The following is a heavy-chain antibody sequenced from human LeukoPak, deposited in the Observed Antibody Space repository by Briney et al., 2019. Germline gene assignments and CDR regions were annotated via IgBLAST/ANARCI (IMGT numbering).Heavy chain of an antibody. V-gene: IGHV1-2*02. CDR2: INPNSGGT. D-gene: IGHD3-22*01. CDR1: GYTFTGYY. CDR3: ARDSTGYYFFDF. Sequence: ASVEVSCKASGYTFTGYYMHWVRQAPGQGLEWMGWINPNSGGTNYAQKFQGRVTMTRDTSISTAYMELSRLRSDDTAVYYCARDSTGYYFFDFWGQGTLVTVSS. J-gene: IGHJ4*02.